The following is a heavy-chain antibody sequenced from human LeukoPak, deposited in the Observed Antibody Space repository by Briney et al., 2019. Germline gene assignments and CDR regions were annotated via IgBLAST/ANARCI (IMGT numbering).Heavy chain of an antibody. CDR3: ARTGTGTTHFDY. D-gene: IGHD1-7*01. Sequence: SVKVSCKASGGTFSSHAISWVRQAPGQGLEWMGGIIPIFGTANYAQKFQGRVTITADKSTSTAYMELSSLRSEDTAVYYCARTGTGTTHFDYWGQGTLVTVSS. V-gene: IGHV1-69*06. J-gene: IGHJ4*02. CDR1: GGTFSSHA. CDR2: IIPIFGTA.